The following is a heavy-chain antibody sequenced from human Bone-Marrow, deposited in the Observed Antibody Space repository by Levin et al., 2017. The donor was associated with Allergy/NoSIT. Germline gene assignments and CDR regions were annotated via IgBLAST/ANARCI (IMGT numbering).Heavy chain of an antibody. D-gene: IGHD3-10*01. Sequence: GGSLRLSCAASGFTVSGYYLSWVRQAPGKGLEWVSTIYDAGRTYYADSVKGRFTISSDNSKDTLYLQLNSLRAADTAVYYCARVGYPGYRGSGSYYNEYCFDSWGQGTLVTFSS. CDR3: ARVGYPGYRGSGSYYNEYCFDS. CDR1: GFTVSGYY. V-gene: IGHV3-53*01. CDR2: IYDAGRT. J-gene: IGHJ4*02.